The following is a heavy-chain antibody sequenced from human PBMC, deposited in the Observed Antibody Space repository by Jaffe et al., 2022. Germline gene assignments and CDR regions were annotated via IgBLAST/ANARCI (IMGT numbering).Heavy chain of an antibody. D-gene: IGHD5-12*01. CDR2: IGTAGDT. V-gene: IGHV3-13*01. CDR3: ARGVATTLYWYFDL. J-gene: IGHJ2*01. CDR1: GFTFSSYD. Sequence: EVQLVESGGGLVQPGGSLRLSCAASGFTFSSYDMHWVRQATGKGLEWVSAIGTAGDTYYPGSVKGRFTISRENAKNSLYLQMNSLRAGDTAVYYCARGVATTLYWYFDLWGRGTLVTVSS.